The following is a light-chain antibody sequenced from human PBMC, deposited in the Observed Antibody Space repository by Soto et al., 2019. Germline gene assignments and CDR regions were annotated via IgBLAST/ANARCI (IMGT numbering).Light chain of an antibody. J-gene: IGLJ3*02. CDR1: SSNIGSNT. CDR2: SNN. Sequence: QSVLTQPPSASGTPGQRVTISCSGSSSNIGSNTVNWYQQFPGTAPKLLIYSNNRRPAGVPARFSGSKSGTSASLAISGRQSEDEADYYCATWNDSLNGWVFGGGTKLTVL. V-gene: IGLV1-44*01. CDR3: ATWNDSLNGWV.